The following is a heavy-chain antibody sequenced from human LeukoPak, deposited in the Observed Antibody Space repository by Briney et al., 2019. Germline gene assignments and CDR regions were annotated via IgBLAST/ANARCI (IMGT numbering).Heavy chain of an antibody. D-gene: IGHD5-18*01. V-gene: IGHV1-18*01. CDR1: GYTFTSYA. Sequence: ASVKVSCKASGYTFTSYAISWVRQALGQGLEWMGWISAFNGNTKYAQRLQGRVTMTTDTSTSTAYMELRSLRSDDTAVYYCARAQLYYFDYWGQGTLVTVSS. CDR2: ISAFNGNT. CDR3: ARAQLYYFDY. J-gene: IGHJ4*02.